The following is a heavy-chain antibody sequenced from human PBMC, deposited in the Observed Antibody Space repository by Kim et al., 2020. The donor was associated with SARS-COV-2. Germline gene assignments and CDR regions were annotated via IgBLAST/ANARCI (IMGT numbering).Heavy chain of an antibody. Sequence: SETLSLTCTVSGGSISSSSYYWGWIRQPPGKGLEWIGSIYYSGSTYYNPSLKSRVTISVDTSKNQFSLKLSSVTAADTAVYYCARHRAYYGSGSYSEYYFDYWGQGTLVTVSS. J-gene: IGHJ4*02. CDR1: GGSISSSSYY. D-gene: IGHD3-10*01. CDR3: ARHRAYYGSGSYSEYYFDY. CDR2: IYYSGST. V-gene: IGHV4-39*01.